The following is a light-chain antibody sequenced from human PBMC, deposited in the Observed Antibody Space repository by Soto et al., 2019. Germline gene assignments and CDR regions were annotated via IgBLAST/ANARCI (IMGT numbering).Light chain of an antibody. CDR2: EAS. CDR1: QSISSW. V-gene: IGKV1-5*03. Sequence: DIQMTQSPSTLSASVGDRVTITCRASQSISSWLAWYQQKPGKAPKLLIHEASNLQSGVPSTFSGSGSGTEFTLTISSLQPDDFATYYCQQYYTYWHMFGQGTKVE. CDR3: QQYYTYWHM. J-gene: IGKJ1*01.